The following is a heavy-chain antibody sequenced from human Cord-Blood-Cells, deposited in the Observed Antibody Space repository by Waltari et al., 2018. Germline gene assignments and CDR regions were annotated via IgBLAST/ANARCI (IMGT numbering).Heavy chain of an antibody. V-gene: IGHV4-39*07. J-gene: IGHJ4*02. CDR2: IYYSGST. CDR3: ARLAAAAADY. D-gene: IGHD6-13*01. Sequence: QLQLQESGPGLVKPSETLSLTCPVSGASFSSSSYYWGWFRQPPGKGLEWIGIIYYSGSTYYNPSLKSRVTISVDTSKNQFSLKLSSVTAADTAVYYCARLAAAAADYWGQGTLVTVSS. CDR1: GASFSSSSYY.